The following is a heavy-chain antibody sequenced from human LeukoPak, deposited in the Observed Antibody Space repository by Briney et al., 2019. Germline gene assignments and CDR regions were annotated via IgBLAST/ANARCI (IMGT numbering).Heavy chain of an antibody. D-gene: IGHD6-19*01. CDR3: AGMQWLAYYFDY. Sequence: KPSETLSLTCTVSNDSISSGDYYWNWIRQPPGKGLEWIGYIFHRGGTSYNPSLKSRVTISVDTSKNQFSLKLSSVTAADTAVYYCAGMQWLAYYFDYWGQGTLVTVSS. CDR1: NDSISSGDYY. J-gene: IGHJ4*02. CDR2: IFHRGGT. V-gene: IGHV4-30-4*01.